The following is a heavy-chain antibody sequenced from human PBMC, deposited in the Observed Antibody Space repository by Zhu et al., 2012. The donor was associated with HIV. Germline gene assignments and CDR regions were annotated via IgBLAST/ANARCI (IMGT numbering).Heavy chain of an antibody. D-gene: IGHD3-10*01. CDR2: IYHRGTI. J-gene: IGHJ4*02. V-gene: IGHV4-38-2*02. CDR3: SREYYGSGSYQVSY. CDR1: GYSIRSGYY. Sequence: QVQLQESGPGLVKASETLSLTCGVSGYSIRSGYYWGWIRQPPGKGLEWIGSIYHRGTIYYNPSLKSRVTLSMDTSKNQFSLKLSSVTAADTAVYYCSREYYGSGSYQVSYWGQGNPGXRRL.